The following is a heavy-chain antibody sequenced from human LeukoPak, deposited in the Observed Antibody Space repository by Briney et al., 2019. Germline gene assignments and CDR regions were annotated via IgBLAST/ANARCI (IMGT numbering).Heavy chain of an antibody. D-gene: IGHD1-26*01. J-gene: IGHJ4*02. CDR1: GFTLSNFA. Sequence: GGSLRLSCAASGFTLSNFAMHWVRQATGKGLEWVSAIGTAGDTFYPGSVKGRFTISRENAKNSLYLQMNNLGAEDTAVYYCARQMTPHGNFDYWGQGTLVTVSS. V-gene: IGHV3-13*01. CDR2: IGTAGDT. CDR3: ARQMTPHGNFDY.